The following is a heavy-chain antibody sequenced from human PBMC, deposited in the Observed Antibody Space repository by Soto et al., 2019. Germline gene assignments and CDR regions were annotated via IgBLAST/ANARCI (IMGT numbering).Heavy chain of an antibody. J-gene: IGHJ6*03. CDR2: IYPGDSDT. Sequence: GESLKISCKGSGYSFTSYWIGWVRQMPGKGLEWMGIIYPGDSDTRYSPSFQGQVTISADKSTSTAYLQWSSLKASDTAMYYGARGYCSGGSCYSSHYYYYYYMDVWGKGTTVTVSS. V-gene: IGHV5-51*01. CDR3: ARGYCSGGSCYSSHYYYYYYMDV. D-gene: IGHD2-15*01. CDR1: GYSFTSYW.